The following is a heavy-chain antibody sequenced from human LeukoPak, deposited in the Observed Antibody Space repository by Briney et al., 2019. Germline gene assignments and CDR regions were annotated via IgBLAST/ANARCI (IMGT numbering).Heavy chain of an antibody. CDR1: GFTFSSYG. Sequence: PGGSLRLSCAASGFTFSSYGMHWVRQAPGKGLEWVAFIRYDGSNKYYADSVKGRFTISRDNSKNTLYLQMNSLRAEDTAVYYCAKAKTLRRSYLDDYWGQGTLVTVSS. J-gene: IGHJ4*02. D-gene: IGHD1-26*01. CDR2: IRYDGSNK. V-gene: IGHV3-30*02. CDR3: AKAKTLRRSYLDDY.